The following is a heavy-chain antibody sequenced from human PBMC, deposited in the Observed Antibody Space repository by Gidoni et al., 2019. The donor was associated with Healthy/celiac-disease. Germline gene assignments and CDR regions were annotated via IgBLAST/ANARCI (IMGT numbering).Heavy chain of an antibody. CDR1: GFTFSRSA. V-gene: IGHV3-23*01. CDR3: ASPGYCSGGSCDYYYYYYYGMDV. Sequence: EVQLLESGGGLVQPGGSLRLSCAASGFTFSRSAMSWVRQAPGKGLGWVSAISGSGGSTYYADSVKGRFTISRDKSKNTLYLQMNSLRAEDTAVYYCASPGYCSGGSCDYYYYYYYGMDVWGQGTTVTVSS. J-gene: IGHJ6*02. CDR2: ISGSGGST. D-gene: IGHD2-15*01.